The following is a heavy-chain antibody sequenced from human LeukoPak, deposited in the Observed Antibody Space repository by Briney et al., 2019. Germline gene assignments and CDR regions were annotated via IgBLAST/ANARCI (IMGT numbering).Heavy chain of an antibody. CDR2: INWNGGST. CDR1: GFTLYDYG. Sequence: CXXSGFTLYDYGMSWVRQAPGKGLEWVSGINWNGGSTVYVDSVKGRFTISRDNGKNSLFLHMNSLRVEDTALYYXXXXXXXXXTTTPPYWYFDLWGRGTRVTVSS. J-gene: IGHJ2*01. CDR3: XXXXXXXXTTTPPYWYFDL. D-gene: IGHD1-14*01. V-gene: IGHV3-20*04.